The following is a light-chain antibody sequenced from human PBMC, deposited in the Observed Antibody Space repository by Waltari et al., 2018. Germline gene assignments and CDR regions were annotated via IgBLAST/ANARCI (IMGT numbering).Light chain of an antibody. V-gene: IGKV1-39*01. Sequence: DIQMAQSPSSLSASVGDRVTITCRASQSIDSYLNWYQQKPGKAPKLLIYAASTLQSGVPSRFSGSGSGTDFTLTISSLQPEDFATYYCQQSDSITPQFTFGPGTKVDIK. CDR3: QQSDSITPQFT. CDR2: AAS. J-gene: IGKJ3*01. CDR1: QSIDSY.